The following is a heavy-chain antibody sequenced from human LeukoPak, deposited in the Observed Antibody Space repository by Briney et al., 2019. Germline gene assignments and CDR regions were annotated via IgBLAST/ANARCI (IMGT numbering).Heavy chain of an antibody. D-gene: IGHD3-3*01. Sequence: PGGSLRLSCAASGFTFSSYSMNWVRQAPGKGLEWVSSISSSSSYIYYADSVKGRFTISRDNAKNSLYLQMNSLRAEDTAVYYCARDKYDFWSGSYPYYMDVWGKGTTVTVPS. CDR2: ISSSSSYI. CDR1: GFTFSSYS. V-gene: IGHV3-21*01. J-gene: IGHJ6*03. CDR3: ARDKYDFWSGSYPYYMDV.